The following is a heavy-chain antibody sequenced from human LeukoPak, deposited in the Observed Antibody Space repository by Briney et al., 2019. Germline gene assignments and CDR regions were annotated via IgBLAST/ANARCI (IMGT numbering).Heavy chain of an antibody. CDR2: IWYDGSNK. Sequence: GGSLRLSCAASGFTFSSYAMHWVRQAPGKGLEWVALIWYDGSNKYYADSVMGRFTISRDNSKNTLSLQMNSLRADDTAVYYCARAGLGASADVWGQGTLVTVSS. D-gene: IGHD6-13*01. J-gene: IGHJ4*02. V-gene: IGHV3-33*08. CDR3: ARAGLGASADV. CDR1: GFTFSSYA.